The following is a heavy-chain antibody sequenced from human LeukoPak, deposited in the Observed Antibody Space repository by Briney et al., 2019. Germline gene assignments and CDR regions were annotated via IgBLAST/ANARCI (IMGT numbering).Heavy chain of an antibody. Sequence: NPSETLSLTCTVSGGSVSSGYYYWSWIRQSPGKGLEWIGNIYYSGSTNYNPSLKGRVTISADTSNNQFSLKLSSVTAADTAVYYCARARYSDVLTGYYGDGYFDYWGQGTLVTVSS. CDR2: IYYSGST. J-gene: IGHJ4*02. CDR3: ARARYSDVLTGYYGDGYFDY. V-gene: IGHV4-61*01. CDR1: GGSVSSGYYY. D-gene: IGHD3-9*01.